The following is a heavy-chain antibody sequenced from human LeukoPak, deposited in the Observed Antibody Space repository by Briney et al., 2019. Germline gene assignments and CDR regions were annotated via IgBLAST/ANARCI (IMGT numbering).Heavy chain of an antibody. CDR3: ARHWVVATTLYCDYYDGMDV. Sequence: SDTLSLPRTVSGRSISSSSYYGGWIRQPPGRGLEWFGSIYYSGITNYSPSGEIPVTTPAGTSKPHHSLKPSSVTAADTAVYSCARHWVVATTLYCDYYDGMDVWGQGTTVTVSS. CDR2: IYYSGIT. CDR1: GRSISSSSYY. J-gene: IGHJ6*02. D-gene: IGHD2-15*01. V-gene: IGHV4-39*01.